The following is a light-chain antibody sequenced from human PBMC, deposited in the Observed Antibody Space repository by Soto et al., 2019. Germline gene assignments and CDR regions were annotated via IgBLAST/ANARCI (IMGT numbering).Light chain of an antibody. V-gene: IGKV1-12*01. J-gene: IGKJ3*01. CDR3: PQTLSLPLS. CDR2: ATS. CDR1: QGVGGW. Sequence: IQMTQSPSSVSASVGDRVTMTCRASQGVGGWLAWYQQKPGKVPKLLIYATSSLHSGVPSRFSGSGSGTDLTLSIRSLQPEEFATYYCPQTLSLPLSFGPGTKVDIK.